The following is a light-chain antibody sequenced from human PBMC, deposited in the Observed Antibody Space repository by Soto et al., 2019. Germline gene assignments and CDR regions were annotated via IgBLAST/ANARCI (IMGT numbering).Light chain of an antibody. V-gene: IGKV1-5*03. CDR1: QSISTW. Sequence: DIQMTQSPSTLSASVGDRVTITCRASQSISTWLAWYQQKPGKAPKLLVYKATNLQSGVPSRFSGSGSVTEFSRTFGSLEPDECATYYFQRYNDYQYIFGQGTKLEIK. CDR3: QRYNDYQYI. J-gene: IGKJ2*01. CDR2: KAT.